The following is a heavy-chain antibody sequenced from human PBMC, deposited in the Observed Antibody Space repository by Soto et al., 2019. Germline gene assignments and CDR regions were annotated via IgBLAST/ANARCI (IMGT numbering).Heavy chain of an antibody. D-gene: IGHD4-17*01. CDR2: IRSTDSSI. CDR1: GFTFSDYS. CDR3: AIRSAVPTSHSFDI. V-gene: IGHV3-11*01. Sequence: QEQLVESGGGLVKPGGSLRLSCAASGFTFSDYSMSWIRQAPGKGLEWISYIRSTDSSIFYADSVKGRFTSSRDNARSSLYLQMVSLRAEDTAVYYWAIRSAVPTSHSFDIWGQGKMVTASS. J-gene: IGHJ3*02.